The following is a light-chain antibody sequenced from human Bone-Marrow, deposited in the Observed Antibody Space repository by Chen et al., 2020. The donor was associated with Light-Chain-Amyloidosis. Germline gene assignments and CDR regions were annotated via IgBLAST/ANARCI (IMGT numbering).Light chain of an antibody. Sequence: SYVLTQPSSVSVAPGQTATIACGGNNIGSTSVHWYQQTPGQAPLLVVYDDSDRPSGIPVRLSGSNSGNTATLTISRVEAGDEADYCCQVWDRSSDRPVFGGGTKLTVL. J-gene: IGLJ3*02. CDR1: NIGSTS. V-gene: IGLV3-21*02. CDR3: QVWDRSSDRPV. CDR2: DDS.